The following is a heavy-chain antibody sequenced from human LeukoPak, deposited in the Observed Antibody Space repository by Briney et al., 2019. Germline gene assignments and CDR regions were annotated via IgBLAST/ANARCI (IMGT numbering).Heavy chain of an antibody. J-gene: IGHJ4*02. D-gene: IGHD5-18*01. CDR1: GFTFSNAW. V-gene: IGHV3-15*01. CDR2: IKSKTDGGTT. CDR3: TTRFRAMVEPLGDY. Sequence: TTGGSLRLSCAASGFTFSNAWMSWVRQAPGKGLEWVGRIKSKTDGGTTDYAAPVKGRFTISRDDSKNTLYLQMNSLKTEDTAVYYCTTRFRAMVEPLGDYWGQGTLVTVSS.